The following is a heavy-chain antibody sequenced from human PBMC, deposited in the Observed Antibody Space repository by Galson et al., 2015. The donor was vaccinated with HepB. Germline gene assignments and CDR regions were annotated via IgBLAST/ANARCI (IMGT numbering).Heavy chain of an antibody. CDR1: GFTFSNYG. J-gene: IGHJ4*02. CDR3: AREGRVAITHFDY. D-gene: IGHD2-15*01. Sequence: SLRLSCAASGFTFSNYGMHWVRQAPGKGLEWLAVIWYDGSNQYYADSVKGRFTISRDNSKSTLYLQMNSLRAEDTAVYYCAREGRVAITHFDYWGQGTLVTDSS. CDR2: IWYDGSNQ. V-gene: IGHV3-33*01.